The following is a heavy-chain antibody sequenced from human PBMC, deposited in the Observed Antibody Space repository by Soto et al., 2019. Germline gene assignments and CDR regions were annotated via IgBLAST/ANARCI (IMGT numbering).Heavy chain of an antibody. CDR1: GGSFSGYY. J-gene: IGHJ5*02. V-gene: IGHV4-34*01. CDR3: ARDGSPSPEENWFDP. Sequence: QVQLQQWGAGLLKPSETLSLTCAVYGGSFSGYYWSWIRQPPGKGLAWIGEINHSGSTNYNPSLKRRVTISVDTSKNQFSLKLSSVTAADTAVYYCARDGSPSPEENWFDPWGQGTLVTVSS. CDR2: INHSGST.